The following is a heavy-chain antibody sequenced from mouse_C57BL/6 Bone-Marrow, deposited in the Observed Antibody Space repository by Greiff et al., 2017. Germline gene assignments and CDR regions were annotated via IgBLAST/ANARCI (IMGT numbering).Heavy chain of an antibody. CDR2: INPNNGGT. CDR3: ARWGDYDVGAY. D-gene: IGHD2-4*01. CDR1: GYTFTDYY. J-gene: IGHJ3*01. Sequence: EVQLQQSGPELVKPGASVKISCKASGYTFTDYYMNWVKQSHGKSLEWIGDINPNNGGTSYNQKFKGKATLTVDKSSSTAYMELRSRTSEDSAGYYCARWGDYDVGAYWGQGTLVTVSA. V-gene: IGHV1-26*01.